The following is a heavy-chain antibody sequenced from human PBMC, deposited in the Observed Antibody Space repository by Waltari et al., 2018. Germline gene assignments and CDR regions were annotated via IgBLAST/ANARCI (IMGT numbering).Heavy chain of an antibody. V-gene: IGHV4-38-2*01. CDR1: GYSISSGYY. J-gene: IGHJ6*02. CDR2: IYHSGST. CDR3: ARANSNYGMDV. Sequence: QVQLQESGPGLVKPSETLSLTCAVSGYSISSGYYGGWIRQPPGKGLEWIGSIYHSGSTYYNPSLKSRVTISVDTSKNQFSLKLSSVTAADTAVYYCARANSNYGMDVWGQGTTVTVSS. D-gene: IGHD4-4*01.